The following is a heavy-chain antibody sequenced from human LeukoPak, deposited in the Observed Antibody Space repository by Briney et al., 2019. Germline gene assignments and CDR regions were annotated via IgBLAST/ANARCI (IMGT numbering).Heavy chain of an antibody. CDR3: ARKWDYGYWYFDL. J-gene: IGHJ2*01. V-gene: IGHV4-59*01. D-gene: IGHD4-17*01. Sequence: SETLSLTCTVSGGSISSYYWSWIRQPPGKGLEWIGYIYYSGSTNYNPSLKIRVTISVDTSKNQFSLKLSSVTAADTAVYYCARKWDYGYWYFDLWGRGTLVTVSS. CDR2: IYYSGST. CDR1: GGSISSYY.